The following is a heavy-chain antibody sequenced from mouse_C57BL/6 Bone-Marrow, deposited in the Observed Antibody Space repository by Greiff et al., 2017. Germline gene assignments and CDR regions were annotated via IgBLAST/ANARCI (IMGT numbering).Heavy chain of an antibody. CDR3: AREKSTTVVAKTACWCFDV. Sequence: QVQLQQPGADLVKPGASVKLSCKASGYTFTSYWMHWVKQRPGQGFEWIGMIHPNGVSPNYNEQFKSKSTLTVDKSSSTAYMQLSNLTSEASTFYYWAREKSTTVVAKTACWCFDVGGTGTTVTVSS. J-gene: IGHJ1*03. V-gene: IGHV1-64*01. D-gene: IGHD1-1*01. CDR1: GYTFTSYW. CDR2: IHPNGVSP.